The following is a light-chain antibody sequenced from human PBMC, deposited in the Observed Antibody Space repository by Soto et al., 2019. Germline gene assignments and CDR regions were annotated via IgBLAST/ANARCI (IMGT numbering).Light chain of an antibody. CDR2: AAS. CDR1: QTVSRY. CDR3: QQTYSNLWT. V-gene: IGKV1-39*01. J-gene: IGKJ1*01. Sequence: DIQLTQSPPSLSSSLFDTVTITCRASQTVSRYLNWYQQKSGTAPKLLIYAASTLHTGVPSRFSGRGSGTDFTLTINNLQREDFADYFCQQTYSNLWTFGQGTKVDI.